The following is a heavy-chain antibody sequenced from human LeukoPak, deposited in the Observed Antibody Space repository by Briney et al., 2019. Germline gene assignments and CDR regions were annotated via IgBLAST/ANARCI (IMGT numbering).Heavy chain of an antibody. J-gene: IGHJ4*02. D-gene: IGHD1-26*01. CDR2: INHSGSA. Sequence: SETLSLTCAVYGGSFSGYYWSWIRQPPGKGLEWIGEINHSGSANYNPSLKSRVTISVDTSKNQFSLKLSSVTAADTAVYYCANRIVGANGYYFDYWGQGTLVTVSS. CDR3: ANRIVGANGYYFDY. CDR1: GGSFSGYY. V-gene: IGHV4-34*01.